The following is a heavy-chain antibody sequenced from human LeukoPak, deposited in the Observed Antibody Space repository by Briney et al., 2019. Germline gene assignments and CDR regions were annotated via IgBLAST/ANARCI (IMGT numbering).Heavy chain of an antibody. CDR1: GGSISSGGYS. J-gene: IGHJ4*02. D-gene: IGHD3-22*01. CDR2: IYHSGST. V-gene: IGHV4-30-2*01. Sequence: SQTLSLTCTVSGGSISSGGYSWSWIRQPPGKGLEWIGYIYHSGSTYYNPSLKSRVTISVDRSKNQFSLKLSSVTAADTAVYYCAREWLGIFDYWGQGTLVTVSS. CDR3: AREWLGIFDY.